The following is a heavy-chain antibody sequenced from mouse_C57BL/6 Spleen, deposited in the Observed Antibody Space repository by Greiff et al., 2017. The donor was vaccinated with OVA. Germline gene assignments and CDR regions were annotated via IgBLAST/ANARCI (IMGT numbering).Heavy chain of an antibody. Sequence: QVQLQQPGAELVMPGASVKLSCKASGYTFTSYWMHWVKQRPGQGLEWIGEIDPSDSYTNYNQKFKGKSTLTVDKSSSTAYMQLSSLTSEDSAVYYCARGGYYDYDGYWGQGTTLTVSS. D-gene: IGHD2-4*01. CDR1: GYTFTSYW. J-gene: IGHJ2*01. V-gene: IGHV1-69*01. CDR3: ARGGYYDYDGY. CDR2: IDPSDSYT.